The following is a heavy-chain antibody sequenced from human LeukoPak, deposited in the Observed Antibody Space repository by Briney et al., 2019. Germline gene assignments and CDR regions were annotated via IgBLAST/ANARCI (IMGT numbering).Heavy chain of an antibody. Sequence: GGSLRLFCAASGFTFSSYGMHWVRQAPGKGLEWVAFIRYDGSNKYYADSVKGRFTISRDNSKNTLYLQMNSLRAEDTAVYYCAKDRSMPSLYCFDYWGQGTLVTVSS. V-gene: IGHV3-30*02. CDR1: GFTFSSYG. CDR2: IRYDGSNK. D-gene: IGHD2-2*01. CDR3: AKDRSMPSLYCFDY. J-gene: IGHJ4*02.